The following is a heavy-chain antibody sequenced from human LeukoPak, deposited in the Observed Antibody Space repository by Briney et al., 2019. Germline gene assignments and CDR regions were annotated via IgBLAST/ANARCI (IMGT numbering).Heavy chain of an antibody. Sequence: ASVKVSCKASGYTFTSYDINWVRQATGQGLEWMGWMNPNSGNTGYAQKFQGRVTMTRNTSISTAYMELSSLRSEDTAVYYCAKVGEKYSDYGWFDPWGQGTLVIVSS. CDR3: AKVGEKYSDYGWFDP. D-gene: IGHD4-11*01. J-gene: IGHJ5*02. CDR2: MNPNSGNT. V-gene: IGHV1-8*01. CDR1: GYTFTSYD.